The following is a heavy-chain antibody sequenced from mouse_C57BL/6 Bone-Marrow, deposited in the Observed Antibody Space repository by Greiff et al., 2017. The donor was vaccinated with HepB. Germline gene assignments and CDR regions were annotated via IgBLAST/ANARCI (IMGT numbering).Heavy chain of an antibody. Sequence: QVQLQQSGAELARPGASVKLSCKASGYTFTSYGISWVKQRTGQGLEWIGEIYPRSGNTYYNEKFKGKATLTADKSSSTAYMELRSLTSEDSAVYFCARFYDGYYDYAMDYWGQGTSVTVSS. D-gene: IGHD2-3*01. V-gene: IGHV1-81*01. CDR1: GYTFTSYG. J-gene: IGHJ4*01. CDR2: IYPRSGNT. CDR3: ARFYDGYYDYAMDY.